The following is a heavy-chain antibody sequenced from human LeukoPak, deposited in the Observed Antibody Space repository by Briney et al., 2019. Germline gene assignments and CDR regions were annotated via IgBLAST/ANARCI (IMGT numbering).Heavy chain of an antibody. V-gene: IGHV4-59*01. CDR3: ARVSDYDILPGYWGAFDI. CDR1: GGSISSYY. CDR2: IYYSGST. D-gene: IGHD3-9*01. Sequence: SETLSLTCTVSGGSISSYYWSWIRQPPGEGGGWIGYIYYSGSTNYNPSLKSRVTISVDTSKNQFSLKLSSVTAADTAVYYCARVSDYDILPGYWGAFDIWGQGTMVTVSS. J-gene: IGHJ3*02.